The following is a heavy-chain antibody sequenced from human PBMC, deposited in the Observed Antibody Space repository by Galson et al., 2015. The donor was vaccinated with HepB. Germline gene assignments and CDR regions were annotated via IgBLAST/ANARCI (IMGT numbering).Heavy chain of an antibody. CDR2: ISPLFGTA. CDR1: GGIFSSNA. V-gene: IGHV1-69*13. Sequence: SVKVSCKASGGIFSSNAINWVRQAPGQGLEWMGGISPLFGTANYAQRFQGRVTITADESTSTAYMELNSLRSEDTAIYYCARVPLTTMTTFPLFDYWGQGTLVTVSS. CDR3: ARVPLTTMTTFPLFDY. J-gene: IGHJ4*02. D-gene: IGHD4-17*01.